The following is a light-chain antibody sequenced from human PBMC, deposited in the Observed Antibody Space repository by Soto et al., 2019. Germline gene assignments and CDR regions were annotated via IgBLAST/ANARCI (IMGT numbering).Light chain of an antibody. V-gene: IGLV2-11*01. J-gene: IGLJ1*01. Sequence: QSVLTQPRSGSGFPGQSVTISCTGTSSDIGGYNYVSWYQQHPGKAPKLIIFDVSERPSGVPARFSGSKSGNTASLTISGLQADDEADYYCCSYAGSYTYVFGSGTKVTVL. CDR2: DVS. CDR3: CSYAGSYTYV. CDR1: SSDIGGYNY.